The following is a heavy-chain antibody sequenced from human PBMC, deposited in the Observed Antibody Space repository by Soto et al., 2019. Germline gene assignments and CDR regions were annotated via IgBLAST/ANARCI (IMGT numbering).Heavy chain of an antibody. CDR2: INAYNGNT. V-gene: IGHV1-18*01. Sequence: GASVKVSCKDSGYIFTRYGIGWARQAPGQGLEWMGWINAYNGNTNYAQNLQGRLTLTTDTSTTTAYMELRSLRSNDTAIYYCAMVDVYVTPSPQDVWGQGTTVTVS. J-gene: IGHJ6*02. CDR3: AMVDVYVTPSPQDV. D-gene: IGHD3-16*01. CDR1: GYIFTRYG.